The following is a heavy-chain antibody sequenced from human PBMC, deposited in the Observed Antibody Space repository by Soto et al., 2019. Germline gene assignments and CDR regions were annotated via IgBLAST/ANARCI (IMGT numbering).Heavy chain of an antibody. J-gene: IGHJ3*02. CDR2: IYSSGST. CDR3: ARGCKRVEYSSSWYAFEI. Sequence: SETLSLTCTVYGGSISSYYWSWIRQPPGKGLEWIGYIYSSGSTNYTPSLNSRVTISVDTSKNKLSLRLSSVTAADTAVYYCARGCKRVEYSSSWYAFEIWGQGTMVTVSS. CDR1: GGSISSYY. D-gene: IGHD6-13*01. V-gene: IGHV4-59*01.